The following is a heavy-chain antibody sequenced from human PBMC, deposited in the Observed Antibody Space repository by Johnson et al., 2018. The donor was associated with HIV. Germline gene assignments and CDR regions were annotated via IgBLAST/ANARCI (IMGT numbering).Heavy chain of an antibody. V-gene: IGHV3-30*19. CDR1: GFTFRSYG. J-gene: IGHJ3*02. Sequence: VQLVESGGGVVQPGTSLRLSCAASGFTFRSYGMHWVRQAPGKGLEWVAVISYDGSNKYYADSVKGRFTISRDNSKNTLYLQMNSLRAEDTAVYYCAKDRSGSAGAFDIWGQGTMVTVSS. CDR2: ISYDGSNK. D-gene: IGHD1-26*01. CDR3: AKDRSGSAGAFDI.